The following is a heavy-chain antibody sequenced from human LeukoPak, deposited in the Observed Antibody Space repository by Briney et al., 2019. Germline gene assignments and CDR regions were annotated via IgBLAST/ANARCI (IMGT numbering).Heavy chain of an antibody. V-gene: IGHV3-74*01. CDR3: ARDFNYCSGGSCYDVYDI. CDR2: INPDGSDT. D-gene: IGHD2-15*01. Sequence: PGGSLRLSRAASTFTFSSDWMRWVRQAPGKGLVWVSRINPDGSDTTYADSVKGRFTISRDNAKNTLYRQMNSLRAEDTAVYYCARDFNYCSGGSCYDVYDIWGQGTMVTVSS. CDR1: TFTFSSDW. J-gene: IGHJ3*02.